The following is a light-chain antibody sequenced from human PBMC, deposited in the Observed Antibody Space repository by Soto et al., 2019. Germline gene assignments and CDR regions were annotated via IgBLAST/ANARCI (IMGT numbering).Light chain of an antibody. J-gene: IGLJ2*01. Sequence: QSALTQPASVSGSPGQSITISCTGTSSDVGGYNYVSWYQQHPGKAPKLMIYDVSNRPSGVSNRFSGSKSGNTASLTISGLQAEDEADYYCSSYTSSSTSLVFGGGTKLPS. CDR3: SSYTSSSTSLV. V-gene: IGLV2-14*01. CDR2: DVS. CDR1: SSDVGGYNY.